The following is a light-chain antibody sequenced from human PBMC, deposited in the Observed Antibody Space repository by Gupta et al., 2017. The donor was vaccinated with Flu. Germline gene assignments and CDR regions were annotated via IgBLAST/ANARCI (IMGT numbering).Light chain of an antibody. Sequence: HSVLTQPPSVSGAPGQRAPILCTGTSSNIGAGHDVHWYQQLPGTAPHLLIYGNSNRPSGVPDRFSGSKSGTSASLAITGLQAEDEADYYCQSYDSSLSGFYVFGTGTKVTVL. CDR2: GNS. J-gene: IGLJ1*01. CDR1: SSNIGAGHD. CDR3: QSYDSSLSGFYV. V-gene: IGLV1-40*01.